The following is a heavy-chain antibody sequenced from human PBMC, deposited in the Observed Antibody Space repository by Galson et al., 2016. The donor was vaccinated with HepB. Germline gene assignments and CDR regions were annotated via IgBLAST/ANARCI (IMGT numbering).Heavy chain of an antibody. J-gene: IGHJ4*02. Sequence: SLRLSCAASGFIFSSYAMNWVRQAPGKGLEWVANIEQDGSEINYADSVKGRFTISRDNAKNSVFLQMNSLRGEDTAVYYCVGGIGWLPDYWGQGTLVTVSS. CDR2: IEQDGSEI. V-gene: IGHV3-7*02. CDR3: VGGIGWLPDY. CDR1: GFIFSSYA. D-gene: IGHD6-19*01.